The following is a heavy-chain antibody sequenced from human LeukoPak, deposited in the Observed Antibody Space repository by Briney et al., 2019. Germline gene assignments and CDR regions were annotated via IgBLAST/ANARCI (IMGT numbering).Heavy chain of an antibody. CDR1: GYSFTSYW. J-gene: IGHJ4*02. D-gene: IGHD4-23*01. CDR3: ARSYGGNPYYFDY. V-gene: IGHV5-51*01. Sequence: GESLNVSCKCPGYSFTSYWIGWVRQIPGKNPKWMGIIYPGDSDTRYSPSFQGQVTISADKSISTAYLQWSSLKASDTAMYYCARSYGGNPYYFDYWGQGTLVTVSS. CDR2: IYPGDSDT.